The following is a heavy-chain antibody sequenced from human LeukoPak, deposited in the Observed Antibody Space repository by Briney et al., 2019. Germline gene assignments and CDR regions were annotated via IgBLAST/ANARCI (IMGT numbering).Heavy chain of an antibody. Sequence: GGFLRLSCAASGFTFSSYAMSWVRQAPGKGLEWVSGISSRGGSTYYADSVKGRFTISRDNSKNTLYLQMNSLRAEDTAVYYCAKGSSSGSFSVFDYWGQGTLVTVSS. D-gene: IGHD3-10*01. CDR3: AKGSSSGSFSVFDY. J-gene: IGHJ4*02. V-gene: IGHV3-23*01. CDR1: GFTFSSYA. CDR2: ISSRGGST.